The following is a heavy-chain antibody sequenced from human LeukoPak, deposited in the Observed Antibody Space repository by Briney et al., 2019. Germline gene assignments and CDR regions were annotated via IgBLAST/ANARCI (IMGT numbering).Heavy chain of an antibody. J-gene: IGHJ5*02. D-gene: IGHD2-2*01. Sequence: SETLSLTCTVSGGSISSYYWSWIRQPPGKGLEWIGYIYYNGSTNYNPSLKSRVTISVDTSKNQFSLKLSSVTAADTAVYYCARFTAAAHKGWFDPWGQGTLVTVSS. CDR2: IYYNGST. CDR3: ARFTAAAHKGWFDP. CDR1: GGSISSYY. V-gene: IGHV4-59*01.